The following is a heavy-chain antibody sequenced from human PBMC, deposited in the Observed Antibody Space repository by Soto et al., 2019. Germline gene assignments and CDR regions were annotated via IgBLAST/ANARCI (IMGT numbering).Heavy chain of an antibody. J-gene: IGHJ4*02. V-gene: IGHV1-58*02. Sequence: GASVKVSCKASGFTFTSSAMQWVRQARGQRLEWIGWIVVGSGNTNYAQKFQERVTITRDMSTSTAYMELSSLRSEDTAVYYCAAGPPLRWMGNFDDWGQGTLVTVSS. CDR2: IVVGSGNT. CDR1: GFTFTSSA. CDR3: AAGPPLRWMGNFDD. D-gene: IGHD4-17*01.